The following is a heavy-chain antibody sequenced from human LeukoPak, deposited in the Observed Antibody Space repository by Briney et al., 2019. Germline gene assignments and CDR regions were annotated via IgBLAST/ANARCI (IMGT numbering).Heavy chain of an antibody. Sequence: PGGSLRLSCAASGFTFSSYGMHWVRQAPGKGLEWVAVISYDGSNKYYADSVKGRFTISRDNSKNTLYLQMNSLRAEDTAVYYCAKVLIVAPNTYYYYGMDVWGQGTTVTVSS. V-gene: IGHV3-30*18. D-gene: IGHD5-12*01. J-gene: IGHJ6*02. CDR2: ISYDGSNK. CDR1: GFTFSSYG. CDR3: AKVLIVAPNTYYYYGMDV.